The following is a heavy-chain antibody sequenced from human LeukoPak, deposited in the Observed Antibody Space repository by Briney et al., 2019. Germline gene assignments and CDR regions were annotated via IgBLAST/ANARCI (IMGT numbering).Heavy chain of an antibody. CDR3: AKDRYSGLNTIDY. J-gene: IGHJ4*02. D-gene: IGHD6-13*01. CDR2: ISDSGSSL. CDR1: GFTVSNYN. V-gene: IGHV3-48*01. Sequence: PGGSLRLSCAASGFTVSNYNMNWVRQAPGKGLEWVSFISDSGSSLYYADSVKGRFTISRDNSKSTLYLQMNSLRAEDTAVYYCAKDRYSGLNTIDYWGQGTLVTVSS.